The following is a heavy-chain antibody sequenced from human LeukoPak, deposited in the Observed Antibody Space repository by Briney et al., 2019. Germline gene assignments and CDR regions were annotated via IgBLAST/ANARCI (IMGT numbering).Heavy chain of an antibody. D-gene: IGHD6-19*01. J-gene: IGHJ3*02. Sequence: SETLSLTCILPGGSLSRFYWSWIRQPPERRLEWIGYVYYSGGTNYDLPIKSRITLCVDASKNQFFLMLNSVTSADTAVYYCARGTAVAGMDHPRDAFDIWGRGTMVTVSS. V-gene: IGHV4-59*01. CDR3: ARGTAVAGMDHPRDAFDI. CDR2: VYYSGGT. CDR1: GGSLSRFY.